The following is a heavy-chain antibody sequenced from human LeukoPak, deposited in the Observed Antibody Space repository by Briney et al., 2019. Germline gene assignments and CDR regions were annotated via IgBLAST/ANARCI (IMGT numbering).Heavy chain of an antibody. Sequence: GGPLRLSCAASGFTFSSYAMSWVRQAPGRGLEWVSAISGSGGSTYYADSVKGRFTISRDSSKNTMYLQMNSLRAEDTAVYYCANEHYNGSGTGMDVWGQGPTVTVSS. CDR1: GFTFSSYA. CDR2: ISGSGGST. CDR3: ANEHYNGSGTGMDV. D-gene: IGHD3-10*01. V-gene: IGHV3-23*01. J-gene: IGHJ6*02.